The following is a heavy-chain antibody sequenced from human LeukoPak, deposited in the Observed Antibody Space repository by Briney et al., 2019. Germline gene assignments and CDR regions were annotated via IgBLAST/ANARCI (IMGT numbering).Heavy chain of an antibody. CDR1: GFTFSTYW. CDR3: ARDSSGYQ. V-gene: IGHV3-7*01. CDR2: IKEDGSEK. Sequence: GGSLRLSCAPSGFTFSTYWMSWVRQAPGKGLEGVANIKEDGSEKYYGDSVKGRFTISRDNAKNSLYLQMNSLRAEDTAVYYCARDSSGYQWGQGTLVTVSS. D-gene: IGHD3-22*01. J-gene: IGHJ1*01.